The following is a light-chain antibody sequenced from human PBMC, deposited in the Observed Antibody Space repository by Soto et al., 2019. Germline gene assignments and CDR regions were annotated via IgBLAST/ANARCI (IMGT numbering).Light chain of an antibody. V-gene: IGKV3-20*01. CDR3: QQYGSSPLYT. Sequence: EIVLTQSPGTLSLSPGERATLSCRASQSVSSSYLAWYQQKPGHAPMLLIYGASSSATGIPDRFSGSGYGTDFTLTISRLEPEDFAVYYCQQYGSSPLYTFGPGTKLEIK. J-gene: IGKJ2*01. CDR2: GAS. CDR1: QSVSSSY.